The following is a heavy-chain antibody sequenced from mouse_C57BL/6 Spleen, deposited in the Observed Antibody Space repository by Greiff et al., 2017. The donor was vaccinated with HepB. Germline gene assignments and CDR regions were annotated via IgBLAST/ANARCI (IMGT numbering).Heavy chain of an antibody. J-gene: IGHJ1*03. V-gene: IGHV1-18*01. D-gene: IGHD1-1*01. CDR1: GYTFTDYN. CDR3: ASTLYYYGSSYWYFDV. CDR2: INPNNGGT. Sequence: VQLQQSGPELVKPGASVKIPCKASGYTFTDYNMDWVKQSHGKSLEWIGDINPNNGGTIYNQKFKGKATLTVDKSSITAYMELRSLTSEDTAVYYCASTLYYYGSSYWYFDVWGTGTTVTVSS.